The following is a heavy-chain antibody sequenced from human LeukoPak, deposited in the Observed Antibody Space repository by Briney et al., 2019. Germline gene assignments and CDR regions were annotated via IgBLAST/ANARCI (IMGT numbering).Heavy chain of an antibody. J-gene: IGHJ1*01. CDR2: IYHSGST. D-gene: IGHD6-19*01. CDR1: GFTFSSFGM. V-gene: IGHV4-4*02. Sequence: SLRLSCAASGFTFSSFGMHWLRQAPGKGLEWIGEIYHSGSTNYNPSLQSRVTISVDKSNNHFSLRLTSVTAADTAVYYCATNGWYCLDHWGQGALVTVSS. CDR3: ATNGWYCLDH.